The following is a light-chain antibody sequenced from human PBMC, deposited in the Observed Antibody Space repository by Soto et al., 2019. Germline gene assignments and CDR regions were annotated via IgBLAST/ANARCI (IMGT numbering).Light chain of an antibody. CDR1: QSVDSK. Sequence: EIVMTQSPATLSVSPGERATLSCRASQSVDSKLAWYQQKPGQGPRLLIYGASSRATGIPARISGSGSGTEFTLTISSLQSEDFAVYYCQHYSTWLWTFGQGTKVESK. CDR2: GAS. V-gene: IGKV3-15*01. J-gene: IGKJ1*01. CDR3: QHYSTWLWT.